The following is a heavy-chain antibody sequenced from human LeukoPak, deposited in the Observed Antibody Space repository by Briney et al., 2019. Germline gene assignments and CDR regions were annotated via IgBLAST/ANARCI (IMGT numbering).Heavy chain of an antibody. CDR1: GFSFSTYS. V-gene: IGHV3-48*04. CDR2: ISSSSSTI. CDR3: ASRSDY. Sequence: GGTVRLSCAASGFSFSTYSMNWVRQAPGKGLEWVSYISSSSSTIYYADSVKGRFTISRDNAKNSLYLQMNSLRAEDTAVYYCASRSDYWGQGTLVTVSS. J-gene: IGHJ4*02.